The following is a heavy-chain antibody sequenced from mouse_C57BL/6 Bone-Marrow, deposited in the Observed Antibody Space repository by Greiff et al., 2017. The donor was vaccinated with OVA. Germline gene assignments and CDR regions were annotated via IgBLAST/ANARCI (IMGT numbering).Heavy chain of an antibody. D-gene: IGHD1-1*01. J-gene: IGHJ1*03. CDR1: GFTFSDYG. CDR2: ISNLAYSI. CDR3: ARRGYGSSPRWYFDV. Sequence: EVKLVESGGGLVQPGGSLKLSCAASGFTFSDYGMAWVRQAPRKGPEWVAFISNLAYSIYYADTVTGRFTISRENAKNTLYLEMSSLRSEDTAMYYCARRGYGSSPRWYFDVWGTGTTVTVSS. V-gene: IGHV5-15*01.